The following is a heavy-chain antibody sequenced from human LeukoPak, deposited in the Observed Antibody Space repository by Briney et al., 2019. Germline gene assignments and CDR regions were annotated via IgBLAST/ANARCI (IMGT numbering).Heavy chain of an antibody. J-gene: IGHJ5*02. Sequence: PSETLSLTCADSGGSISSGGYSWSWIRQPPGKGLEWIGYIYHSGSTYYNPSLKSRVTISVDRSKNQFSLKLSSVTAADTAVYYCARGQGSGINWFDPWGQGTLVTVSS. V-gene: IGHV4-30-2*01. CDR1: GGSISSGGYS. CDR2: IYHSGST. CDR3: ARGQGSGINWFDP. D-gene: IGHD3-10*01.